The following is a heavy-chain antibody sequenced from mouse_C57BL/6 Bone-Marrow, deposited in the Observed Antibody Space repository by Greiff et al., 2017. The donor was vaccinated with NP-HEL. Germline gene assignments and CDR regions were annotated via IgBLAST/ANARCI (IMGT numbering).Heavy chain of an antibody. J-gene: IGHJ1*03. CDR2: IYPSDSET. CDR1: GYTFTSYW. V-gene: IGHV1-61*01. Sequence: VQLQQPGAELVRPGSSVKLSCKASGYTFTSYWMDWVKQRPGQGLEWIGNIYPSDSETHYNQKFKDKATLTVDKSSSTAYMQLSSLTSEDSAVYYCARRPGYGYFDVWGTGTTVTVSS. CDR3: ARRPGYGYFDV.